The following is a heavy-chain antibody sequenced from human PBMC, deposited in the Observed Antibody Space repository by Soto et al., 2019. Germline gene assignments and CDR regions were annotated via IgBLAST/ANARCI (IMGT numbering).Heavy chain of an antibody. Sequence: QVQLVESGGGVVQPGRSLRLSCAASGFTFSSYAMHWVRQAPGKGLEWVAVISYDGSNKYYADSVKGRFTISRDNSKNTLYLQMNSLRAEDTAVYYCARDMYSGITGTFAYYYYGMDVWGQGTTVTVSS. CDR2: ISYDGSNK. CDR3: ARDMYSGITGTFAYYYYGMDV. J-gene: IGHJ6*02. D-gene: IGHD1-7*01. CDR1: GFTFSSYA. V-gene: IGHV3-30-3*01.